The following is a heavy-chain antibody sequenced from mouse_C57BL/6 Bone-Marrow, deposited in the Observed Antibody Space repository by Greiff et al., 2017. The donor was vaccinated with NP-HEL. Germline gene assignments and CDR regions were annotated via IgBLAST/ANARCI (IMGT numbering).Heavy chain of an antibody. CDR1: GYTFTGYW. Sequence: QVQLQQSGAELMKPGASVKLSCKASGYTFTGYWIEWVKQRPGHGLEWIGEIFPGSGSTNYNEKFKGKATFTADTSSNTAYMQLISLTTEDAASDYCAGWLLLAWIAYWGQGTLVTVSA. CDR3: AGWLLLAWIAY. D-gene: IGHD2-3*01. J-gene: IGHJ3*01. V-gene: IGHV1-9*01. CDR2: IFPGSGST.